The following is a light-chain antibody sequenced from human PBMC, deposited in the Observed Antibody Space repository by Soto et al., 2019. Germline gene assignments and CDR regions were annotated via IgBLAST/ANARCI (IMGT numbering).Light chain of an antibody. CDR1: QAISSR. V-gene: IGKV1-5*03. CDR2: KTS. CDR3: QHDDTYSP. Sequence: DIQMTQSPSTLSSSVGDSVTITCRASQAISSRLALYQQKPGKAPKLLVYKTSTLEGGVPSRFSGSGSGTEFTLTISSLQPDDLAIYYCQHDDTYSPFGGGTKVEIK. J-gene: IGKJ4*02.